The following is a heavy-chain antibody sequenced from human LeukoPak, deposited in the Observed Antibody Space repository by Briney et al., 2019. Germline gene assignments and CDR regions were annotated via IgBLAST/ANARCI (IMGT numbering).Heavy chain of an antibody. CDR1: GGSISSYY. J-gene: IGHJ4*02. D-gene: IGHD2-15*01. CDR2: ISYSGST. V-gene: IGHV4-59*12. Sequence: SETLSLTCTVSGGSISSYYWSWVRQPPGKGQEWIGYISYSGSTKYNPSLKSRVTISIDTSKKQFSLKLSSVTAADTAVYYCARVWYCSGGSCYPFDYWGQGTLVTVSS. CDR3: ARVWYCSGGSCYPFDY.